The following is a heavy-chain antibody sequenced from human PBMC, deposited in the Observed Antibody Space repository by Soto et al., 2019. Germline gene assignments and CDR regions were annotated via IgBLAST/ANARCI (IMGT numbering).Heavy chain of an antibody. J-gene: IGHJ4*02. CDR1: GGSISSSSYY. Sequence: SQTLSLTCTVSGGSISSSSYYWGWIRQPPGKGLEWIGSIYYSGSTYYNPSLKSRVTISVDTSKNQFSLKLSSVTAADTAVYYCARGLTVTTFSYWGQGTLVTVSS. CDR3: ARGLTVTTFSY. V-gene: IGHV4-39*01. CDR2: IYYSGST. D-gene: IGHD4-17*01.